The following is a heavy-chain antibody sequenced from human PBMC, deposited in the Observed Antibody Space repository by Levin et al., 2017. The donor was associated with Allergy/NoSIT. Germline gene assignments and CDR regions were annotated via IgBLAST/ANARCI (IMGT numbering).Heavy chain of an antibody. CDR2: INPNSGGT. D-gene: IGHD2-8*02. Sequence: ASVKVSCKASGYSFSDYYIHWVRQAPGQGLEWMGRINPNSGGTNYAQTFQGRVTMTRDTSTCPAYMELGRLTSDDTAVYYCARDKSYRDTGGSYDSWGQGTLVTVSS. V-gene: IGHV1-2*02. CDR1: GYSFSDYY. CDR3: ARDKSYRDTGGSYDS. J-gene: IGHJ5*01.